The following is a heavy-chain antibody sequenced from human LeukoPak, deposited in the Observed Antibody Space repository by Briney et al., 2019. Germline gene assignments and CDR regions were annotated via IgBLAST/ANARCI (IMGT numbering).Heavy chain of an antibody. Sequence: PGESLKISCKGSGYSFTSYWIGWVRQMPGKGLEWMGIIYPGDSDTRYSPSFQGQVTISADKSISTAYLQWSSLKASDTAMYYCARRGSSGWYGDDAFDIWGQGTMVTVSS. V-gene: IGHV5-51*01. CDR1: GYSFTSYW. CDR3: ARRGSSGWYGDDAFDI. D-gene: IGHD6-19*01. J-gene: IGHJ3*02. CDR2: IYPGDSDT.